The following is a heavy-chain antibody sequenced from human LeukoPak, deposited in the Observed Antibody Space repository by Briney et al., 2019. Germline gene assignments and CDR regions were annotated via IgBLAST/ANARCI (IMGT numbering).Heavy chain of an antibody. CDR3: ARPRSSSGWDGDFDY. J-gene: IGHJ4*02. V-gene: IGHV4-4*07. D-gene: IGHD6-19*01. CDR2: IYSSGST. CDR1: GGSIRNYY. Sequence: PSETLSLTCTVSGGSIRNYYWSWIRQPAGKGLEWIGRIYSSGSTNYNPSLKSRVTMSVETSKNQFSLKLSSVTAADTAMYYCARPRSSSGWDGDFDYWGQGTLVTVSS.